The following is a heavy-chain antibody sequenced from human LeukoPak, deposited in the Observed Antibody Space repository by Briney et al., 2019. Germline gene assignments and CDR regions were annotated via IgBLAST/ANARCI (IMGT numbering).Heavy chain of an antibody. CDR1: GGSISSYY. CDR3: AREGSGWYPLDY. V-gene: IGHV4-59*12. Sequence: SETLSLTCTVSGGSISSYYWSWIRQPPGKGLEWIGYIYYSGSTNYNPSLKSRVTISVDTSKNQFSLKLSSVTAADTAVYYCAREGSGWYPLDYWGQGTLVTVSS. J-gene: IGHJ4*02. D-gene: IGHD6-19*01. CDR2: IYYSGST.